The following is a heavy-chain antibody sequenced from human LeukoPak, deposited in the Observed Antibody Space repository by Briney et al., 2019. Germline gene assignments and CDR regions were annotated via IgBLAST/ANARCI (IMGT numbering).Heavy chain of an antibody. Sequence: GGSLILSCAASGFTVSSNHMSWVRQAPGKGLEWVSVIYSGGSTYYADSVKGRFTISRDNSKNTLYLQMNSLRAEDTAVYYCASHSSSWYGFDYWGQGTLVTVSS. CDR1: GFTVSSNH. D-gene: IGHD6-13*01. J-gene: IGHJ4*02. CDR3: ASHSSSWYGFDY. V-gene: IGHV3-53*01. CDR2: IYSGGST.